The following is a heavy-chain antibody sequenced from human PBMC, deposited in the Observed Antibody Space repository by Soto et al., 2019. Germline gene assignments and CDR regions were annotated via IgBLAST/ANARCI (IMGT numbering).Heavy chain of an antibody. D-gene: IGHD4-17*01. Sequence: ASVKVSCKASGYTYTGYYMHWVRQAPGQGLEWMGWINPNSGGTNYAQKFQGWVTMTRDTSISTAYMELSRLRSDDTAVYYCARATTLYFDAFDICGQGTMVTVSS. J-gene: IGHJ3*02. CDR2: INPNSGGT. V-gene: IGHV1-2*04. CDR1: GYTYTGYY. CDR3: ARATTLYFDAFDI.